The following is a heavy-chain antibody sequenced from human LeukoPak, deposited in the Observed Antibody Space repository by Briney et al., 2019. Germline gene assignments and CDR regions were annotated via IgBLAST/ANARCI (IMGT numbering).Heavy chain of an antibody. CDR1: GFTFTTYS. CDR2: IKSKDYGGTG. V-gene: IGHV3-15*07. CDR3: TAGVDGDTRGLDK. D-gene: IGHD4-17*01. J-gene: IGHJ4*02. Sequence: KTGGSLRLSCAASGFTFTTYSMNWVRQAPGKGLEWVGRIKSKDYGGTGDYNELVKGRFTISRDDSKNTMFLQMNSVRTEDTALYYCTAGVDGDTRGLDKWGQGNLVTVSS.